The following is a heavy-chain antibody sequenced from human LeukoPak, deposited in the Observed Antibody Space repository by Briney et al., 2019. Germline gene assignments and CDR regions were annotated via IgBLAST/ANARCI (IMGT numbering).Heavy chain of an antibody. CDR3: TRGYSTRHFPFDS. D-gene: IGHD6-13*01. Sequence: PGGSLRLSCAASGFTFSSYWMSWVRQAPGKGLEWVANIKQDGSEKYYVDSVKGRFTISRDNAKNSLYLEMGSLRLEDTAFYYCTRGYSTRHFPFDSWGQGTLVTVSS. J-gene: IGHJ4*02. CDR1: GFTFSSYW. CDR2: IKQDGSEK. V-gene: IGHV3-7*03.